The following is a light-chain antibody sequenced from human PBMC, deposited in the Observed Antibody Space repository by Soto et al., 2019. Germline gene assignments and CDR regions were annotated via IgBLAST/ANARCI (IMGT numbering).Light chain of an antibody. CDR3: QHYNSYPWT. CDR2: HAS. Sequence: DIQMTQSPSTLSASIGDRVTITCRASQTINNWFAWYQQKPGKAPNLLIYHASNLETGVPSMFSGSAFGTEFTLTLSSLQPDDFATYYCQHYNSYPWTFGQGTKVEIK. CDR1: QTINNW. V-gene: IGKV1-5*01. J-gene: IGKJ1*01.